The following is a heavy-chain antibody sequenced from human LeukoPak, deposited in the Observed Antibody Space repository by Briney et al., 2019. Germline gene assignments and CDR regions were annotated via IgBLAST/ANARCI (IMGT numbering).Heavy chain of an antibody. D-gene: IGHD2-21*02. Sequence: KASETLSLTCTVSGGSISSYYWSWIRQPPGKGLEWIGYIYYSGSTNYNPSLKSRVTISVDTSKNQFSLKLSSVTAADTAVYYCARVVTASPDAFDIWGQGTMVTVSS. CDR3: ARVVTASPDAFDI. V-gene: IGHV4-59*01. J-gene: IGHJ3*02. CDR2: IYYSGST. CDR1: GGSISSYY.